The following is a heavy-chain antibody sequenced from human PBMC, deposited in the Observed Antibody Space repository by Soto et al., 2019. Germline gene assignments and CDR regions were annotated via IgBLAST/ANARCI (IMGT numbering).Heavy chain of an antibody. CDR1: GGSFSGYY. CDR2: INHSGST. J-gene: IGHJ6*02. V-gene: IGHV4-34*01. Sequence: SETLSLTCAVYGGSFSGYYWSWIRQPPGKGLEWIGEINHSGSTNYNPSLKSRVTISVDTSKNQFSLKLSSVTAADTAVYYCARKIRGYSGYDYVPYYYGMDVWGQGTTVTVSS. D-gene: IGHD5-12*01. CDR3: ARKIRGYSGYDYVPYYYGMDV.